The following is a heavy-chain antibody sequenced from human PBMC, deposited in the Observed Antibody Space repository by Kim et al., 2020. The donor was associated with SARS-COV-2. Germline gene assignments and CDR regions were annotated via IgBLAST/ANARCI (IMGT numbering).Heavy chain of an antibody. Sequence: PSLKSRVTISVDTSKNQFSLKLSSVTAADTAVYYCARDYGDYGGNNGFDPWGQGTLVTVSS. J-gene: IGHJ5*02. CDR3: ARDYGDYGGNNGFDP. V-gene: IGHV4-59*01. D-gene: IGHD4-17*01.